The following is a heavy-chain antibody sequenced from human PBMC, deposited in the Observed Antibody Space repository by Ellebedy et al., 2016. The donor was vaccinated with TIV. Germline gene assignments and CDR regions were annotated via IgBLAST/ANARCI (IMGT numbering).Heavy chain of an antibody. V-gene: IGHV3-23*01. CDR3: ARDPVGVGPAFDV. Sequence: GESLKISCAASGLTFSSHAMSWVRQATGKGLGWVSSITESGGNTYYADSVKGRFTISRDNSKDTLFLQMNSLRAEDTAIYFCARDPVGVGPAFDVWGQGTMVTVSS. J-gene: IGHJ3*01. CDR2: ITESGGNT. CDR1: GLTFSSHA. D-gene: IGHD4-23*01.